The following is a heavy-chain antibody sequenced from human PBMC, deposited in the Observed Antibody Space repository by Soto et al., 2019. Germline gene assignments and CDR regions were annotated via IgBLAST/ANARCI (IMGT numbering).Heavy chain of an antibody. V-gene: IGHV3-33*01. D-gene: IGHD4-17*01. Sequence: QVQLVESGGGVVQPGRSLRLSCAASGFAFSAYGMHWVRQAPGKGLEWVAMIYYDGSNKYYADSVKGRFTISRDNSKNTLDLEMSGLRGEDTALYYCGRVGCTVSSDYWGRGTLVTVSS. CDR1: GFAFSAYG. J-gene: IGHJ4*02. CDR2: IYYDGSNK. CDR3: GRVGCTVSSDY.